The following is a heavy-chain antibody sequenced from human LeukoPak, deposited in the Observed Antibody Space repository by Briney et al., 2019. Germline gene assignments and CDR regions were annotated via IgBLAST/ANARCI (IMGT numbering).Heavy chain of an antibody. V-gene: IGHV3-21*01. Sequence: PGGSLRLSCAASGFTFSSYSMNWVRQAPGKGLEWVSSVSSSSSYIYYADSVKGRFTISRDNAKNSLYLQMNSLRAEDTAVYYCARDGITIFGVVIVPWFDPWGQGTLVTVSS. CDR1: GFTFSSYS. CDR2: VSSSSSYI. D-gene: IGHD3-3*01. J-gene: IGHJ5*02. CDR3: ARDGITIFGVVIVPWFDP.